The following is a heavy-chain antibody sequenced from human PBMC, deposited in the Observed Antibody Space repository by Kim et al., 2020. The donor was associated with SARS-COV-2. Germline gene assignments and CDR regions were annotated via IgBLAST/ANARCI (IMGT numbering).Heavy chain of an antibody. Sequence: SETLSLTCTVSGYSISSGYYWGWIRQPPGKGLEWIGSIYHSGSTYYNPSLKSRVTISVDTSKNQFSLKLSSVTAADTAVYYCARVGVRFLEWLPSFDYWGQGTLVTVSS. CDR3: ARVGVRFLEWLPSFDY. CDR1: GYSISSGYY. CDR2: IYHSGST. V-gene: IGHV4-38-2*02. D-gene: IGHD3-3*01. J-gene: IGHJ4*02.